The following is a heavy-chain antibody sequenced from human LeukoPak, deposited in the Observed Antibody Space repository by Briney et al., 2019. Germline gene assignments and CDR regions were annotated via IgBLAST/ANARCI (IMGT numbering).Heavy chain of an antibody. CDR1: GDSISGFY. V-gene: IGHV4-59*12. CDR3: ARERSGYYGSGSYYTDDY. J-gene: IGHJ4*02. Sequence: SETLSLTCAVSGDSISGFYWSWIRQPPGKGLEWIGYIYYSGSANYNPSLKSRVTISVDTSKNQFSLKLSSVTAADTAVYYCARERSGYYGSGSYYTDDYWGQGTLVTVSS. D-gene: IGHD3-10*01. CDR2: IYYSGSA.